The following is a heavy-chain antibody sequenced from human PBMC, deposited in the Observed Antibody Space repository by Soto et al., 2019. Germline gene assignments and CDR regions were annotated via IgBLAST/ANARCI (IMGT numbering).Heavy chain of an antibody. D-gene: IGHD2-2*01. J-gene: IGHJ5*02. V-gene: IGHV4-30-2*01. CDR1: GGSISSSGNS. Sequence: SETLSLTCAVSGGSISSSGNSWSWIRQPPGKGLEWIGYIYHSGSTYYNPSLKSRVTISVDSSNIQFSLKLSSLTAADTAVYYCARVPTPWGQGTLVTVSS. CDR2: IYHSGST. CDR3: ARVPTP.